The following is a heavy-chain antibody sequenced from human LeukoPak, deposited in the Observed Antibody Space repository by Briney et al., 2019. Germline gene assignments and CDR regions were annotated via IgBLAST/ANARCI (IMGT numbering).Heavy chain of an antibody. J-gene: IGHJ3*02. V-gene: IGHV1-2*02. Sequence: ASVKVSCKASGYTFTGYHIHWVRQAPGQGLEWMGWINPNSGGTNYAQNFQGRVTMTRDTSISTAYMELSRLISDDTAIYYCAGVDDSSGYLRDGFDIWGQGTTVTVSS. CDR1: GYTFTGYH. CDR2: INPNSGGT. D-gene: IGHD3-22*01. CDR3: AGVDDSSGYLRDGFDI.